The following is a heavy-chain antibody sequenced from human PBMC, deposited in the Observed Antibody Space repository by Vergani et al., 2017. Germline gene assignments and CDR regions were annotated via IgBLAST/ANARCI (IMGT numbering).Heavy chain of an antibody. CDR2: MNPNSGNT. Sequence: QVQLVQSGAEVKKPGASVKVSCKASGYTFTSYDINWVRQATGQGLEWMGWMNPNSGNTGYAQKFQGRVTITRNTSISTAYMELRRLRSDDTAVYYCARGEGSGWKGGYHYYGMDVWAQGTTVTVSS. D-gene: IGHD6-19*01. V-gene: IGHV1-8*03. CDR1: GYTFTSYD. CDR3: ARGEGSGWKGGYHYYGMDV. J-gene: IGHJ6*02.